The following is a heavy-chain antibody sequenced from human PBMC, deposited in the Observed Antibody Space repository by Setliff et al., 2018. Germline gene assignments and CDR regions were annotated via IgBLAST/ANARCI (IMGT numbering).Heavy chain of an antibody. CDR2: IYYSGST. Sequence: SETLSLTCSVSGDSINSGTYYWSWIRQPPGKGLEWIGYIYYSGSTNYNPSLKSRVTISVDTSKNQFSLKLSSVTAADTAVYYCASYGSNYWGQGTLVTVSS. CDR3: ASYGSNY. D-gene: IGHD1-26*01. J-gene: IGHJ4*02. CDR1: GDSINSGTYY. V-gene: IGHV4-61*01.